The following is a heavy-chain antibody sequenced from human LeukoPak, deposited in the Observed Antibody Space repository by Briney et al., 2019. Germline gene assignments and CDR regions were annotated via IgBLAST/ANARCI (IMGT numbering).Heavy chain of an antibody. D-gene: IGHD4-23*01. CDR2: VYYRGTT. Sequence: PSETLSLTCTVSGGSISSYYWSWIRRPPGKGLEWIGYVYYRGTTNYNPSLKSRVTISVDTSRNQFSLDLRSVTAADTAVYYCARDMDYGGNSIWYFDLWGRGALVTVSS. J-gene: IGHJ2*01. CDR3: ARDMDYGGNSIWYFDL. CDR1: GGSISSYY. V-gene: IGHV4-59*01.